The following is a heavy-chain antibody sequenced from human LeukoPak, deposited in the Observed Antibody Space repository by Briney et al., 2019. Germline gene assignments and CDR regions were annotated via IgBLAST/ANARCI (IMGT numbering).Heavy chain of an antibody. J-gene: IGHJ4*02. CDR3: ARDSTDIVVVPAAGALGY. Sequence: ASVKVSCKASGYTFTKNAMNWVRQAPGQGLEWMGWISTYNGDTKYAQNFQDRVTMTRDTSTTTVYMELRGLRSDDTAVYYCARDSTDIVVVPAAGALGYWGQGTLVTVSS. D-gene: IGHD2-2*01. CDR2: ISTYNGDT. V-gene: IGHV1-18*01. CDR1: GYTFTKNA.